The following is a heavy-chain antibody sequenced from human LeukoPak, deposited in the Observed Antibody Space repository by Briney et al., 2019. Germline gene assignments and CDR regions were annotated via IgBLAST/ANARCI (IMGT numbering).Heavy chain of an antibody. D-gene: IGHD2-15*01. Sequence: GGSLRLSCAASGFTFRRYGMIWVRQAPGKGLEWVSALSGSGGSTYYGDAVKGRFTISRDNSKNTLYLQMNSLRADDAAVYYCARAPVTSCRGAFCYPFDIWGQGTLVTVSS. J-gene: IGHJ4*02. V-gene: IGHV3-23*01. CDR2: LSGSGGST. CDR3: ARAPVTSCRGAFCYPFDI. CDR1: GFTFRRYG.